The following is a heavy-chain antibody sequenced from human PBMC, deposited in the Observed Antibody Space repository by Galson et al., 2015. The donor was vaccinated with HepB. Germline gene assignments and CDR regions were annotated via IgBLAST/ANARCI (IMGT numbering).Heavy chain of an antibody. J-gene: IGHJ4*02. CDR2: IYHSGST. D-gene: IGHD3-22*01. CDR3: ARESRTNYYNSHGYHTWPSQFDY. V-gene: IGHV4-30-4*01. CDR1: GDSISSDDYY. Sequence: QVQLQESGPGLVKPSQTLSLTCTVSGDSISSDDYYWSWIRQPPGKGLEWIGSIYHSGSTYYTPSLKSRLTISVDTSNNQFSLKLSSVTAADTAVYYCARESRTNYYNSHGYHTWPSQFDYWGQGTLVTVSS.